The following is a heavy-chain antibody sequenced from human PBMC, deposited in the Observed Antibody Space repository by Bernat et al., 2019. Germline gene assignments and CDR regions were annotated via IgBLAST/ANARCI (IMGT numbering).Heavy chain of an antibody. V-gene: IGHV3-48*02. CDR3: ARDPNSSGRASYWYFDL. D-gene: IGHD6-19*01. CDR2: ISSSSSTI. Sequence: EVQLVESGGGLVQPGGSLRLSCAASGFTFSSYSMNWVRQAPGKGLEWVSYISSSSSTIYYADSVKGRFTISRDNAKNSLYLQMNSLRDEDTAVYYCARDPNSSGRASYWYFDLWGRGTLVTVSS. CDR1: GFTFSSYS. J-gene: IGHJ2*01.